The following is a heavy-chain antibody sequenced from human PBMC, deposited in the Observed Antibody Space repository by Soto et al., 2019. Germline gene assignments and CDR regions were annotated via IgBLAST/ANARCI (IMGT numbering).Heavy chain of an antibody. CDR1: GFTFSGYG. V-gene: IGHV3-30*18. CDR2: ISYDGSNK. J-gene: IGHJ4*02. CDR3: AKDPHGSGSYLYYFDY. Sequence: GGSLRLSCAASGFTFSGYGMRWVRQAPGKGLEWVALISYDGSNKYYAGSVKGRFTISRDNSMNTLYLQMNSLRPEDTAVYYCAKDPHGSGSYLYYFDYWGQGTLVTVSS. D-gene: IGHD3-10*01.